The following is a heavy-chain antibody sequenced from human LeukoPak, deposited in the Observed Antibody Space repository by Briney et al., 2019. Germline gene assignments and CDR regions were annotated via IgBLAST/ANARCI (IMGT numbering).Heavy chain of an antibody. Sequence: ASVKVSCKASGGTFSSYAISWVRQAPGQGLEWMGRIIPILGIANYAQKFQGRVTITADKSTSTAYMELSSLRSEDTAVYYCARDGGIAVAGPDAFDIWGQGTMVTVSS. CDR2: IIPILGIA. D-gene: IGHD6-19*01. J-gene: IGHJ3*02. CDR3: ARDGGIAVAGPDAFDI. CDR1: GGTFSSYA. V-gene: IGHV1-69*04.